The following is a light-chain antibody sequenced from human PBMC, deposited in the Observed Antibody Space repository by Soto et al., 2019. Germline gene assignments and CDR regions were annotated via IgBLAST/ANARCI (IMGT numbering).Light chain of an antibody. CDR1: QSITTW. J-gene: IGKJ2*01. CDR2: DAS. Sequence: DIQMTQSPSTLSASVGYRVTITCRASQSITTWLAWYQQKPGKAPKLLIYDASSLESGVPSRFSGSGSGTELTLASTAVQPYDFAIYYCQQYYSYPYTFGHGTKLEIK. V-gene: IGKV1-5*01. CDR3: QQYYSYPYT.